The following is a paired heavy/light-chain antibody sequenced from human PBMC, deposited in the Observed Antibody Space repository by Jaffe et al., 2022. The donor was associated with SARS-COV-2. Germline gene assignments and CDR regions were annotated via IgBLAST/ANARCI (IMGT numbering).Light chain of an antibody. V-gene: IGKV1-12*01. Sequence: DIQMTQSPSSVSASVGDRVNITCRASQGFGSWLAWYQQKPGKAPNLLISAASTLQSGVPSRFSGSGSGTDFTLTISSLQPEDCATYYCQQPNSFPRTFGQGTKV. CDR2: AAS. J-gene: IGKJ1*01. CDR3: QQPNSFPRT. CDR1: QGFGSW.
Heavy chain of an antibody. J-gene: IGHJ4*02. CDR2: INGRGDSS. V-gene: IGHV3-23*04. CDR1: GFTFSDYS. Sequence: EVQLVESGGGLVQPGGSLRLSCAASGFTFSDYSMSWVRQAPGTGLEWVSEINGRGDSSDYRDSVKGRLTISRDNSRNTLYLQMNSLRAEDTAVYYCASVIRGYFDSWGQGTLVTVSS. D-gene: IGHD3-10*01. CDR3: ASVIRGYFDS.